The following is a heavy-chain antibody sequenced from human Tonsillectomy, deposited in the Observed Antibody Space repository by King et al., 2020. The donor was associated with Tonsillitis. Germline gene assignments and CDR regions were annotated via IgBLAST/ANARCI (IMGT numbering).Heavy chain of an antibody. D-gene: IGHD4-11*01. CDR3: ARSSPTTVTIFEFDY. V-gene: IGHV4-59*11. CDR1: GGSISSHY. Sequence: VQLQESGPGLVKPSETLSLTCTVSGGSISSHYWNWIRQSPGKGLEWIGYVYYSGNTNYNPSLKSRVTISVDTSKNQFSLKLSSVTAADTAVYYCARSSPTTVTIFEFDYWGQGSLVSVSS. CDR2: VYYSGNT. J-gene: IGHJ4*02.